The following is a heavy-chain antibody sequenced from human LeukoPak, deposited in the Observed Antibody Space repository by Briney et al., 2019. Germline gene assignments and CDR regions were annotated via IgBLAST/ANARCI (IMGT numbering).Heavy chain of an antibody. CDR2: IKEDGSEK. CDR3: ARRGSSGWYGDY. J-gene: IGHJ4*02. V-gene: IGHV3-7*03. D-gene: IGHD6-19*01. Sequence: GGSLRLSCAASGFTFSRYWMSWVRQAPGKGLEWVANIKEDGSEKNYVDSVKGRFTISRDNAKNSLYLQMNSLRAEDTAVYYCARRGSSGWYGDYWGQGTLVTVSS. CDR1: GFTFSRYW.